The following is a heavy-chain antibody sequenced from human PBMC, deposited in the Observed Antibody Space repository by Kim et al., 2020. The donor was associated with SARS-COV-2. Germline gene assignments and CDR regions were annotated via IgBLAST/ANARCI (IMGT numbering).Heavy chain of an antibody. CDR3: ASRTWGSDWYFDL. Sequence: SETLSLTCAVYGGSFSGYYWSWIRQPPGKGLEWIGEINHSGSTNYNPSLKSRVTISVDTSKNQFSLKLSSVTAADTAVYYCASRTWGSDWYFDLWGRGTLVTVSS. J-gene: IGHJ2*01. CDR1: GGSFSGYY. V-gene: IGHV4-34*01. D-gene: IGHD7-27*01. CDR2: INHSGST.